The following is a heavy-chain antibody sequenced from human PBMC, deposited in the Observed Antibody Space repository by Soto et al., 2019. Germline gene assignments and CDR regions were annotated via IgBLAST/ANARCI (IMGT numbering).Heavy chain of an antibody. Sequence: QVQLVQSGAEVKKPGASVKVSCKASGYTFTSYYMHWVRQAPGQGLEWMGIINPSGGSTSYAQKFQGRVTMTRDTSPSTVYMELSSLRSEDTAGYYCARGYCSGGSCRGPDWFDPWGQGTLVTVSS. CDR2: INPSGGST. CDR1: GYTFTSYY. V-gene: IGHV1-46*03. J-gene: IGHJ5*02. CDR3: ARGYCSGGSCRGPDWFDP. D-gene: IGHD2-15*01.